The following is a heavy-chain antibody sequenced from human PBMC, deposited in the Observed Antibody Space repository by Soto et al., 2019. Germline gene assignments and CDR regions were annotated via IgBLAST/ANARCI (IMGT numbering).Heavy chain of an antibody. CDR2: IGGSGGNR. CDR1: GFTFNAYS. D-gene: IGHD4-4*01. CDR3: ERVASDYINAVDN. J-gene: IGHJ4*02. V-gene: IGHV3-23*01. Sequence: EVQLLESGGGLVQPGGSLRLSCAASGFTFNAYSMTWVRQAPGKGLKWVSAIGGSGGNRYYADSVRGRYTISRHNSKDTVDLEMNSLRVEDTAVSYCERVASDYINAVDNWGQGILVTVSS.